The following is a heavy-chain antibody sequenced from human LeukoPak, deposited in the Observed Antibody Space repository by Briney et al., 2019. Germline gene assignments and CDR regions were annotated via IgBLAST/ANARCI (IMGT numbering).Heavy chain of an antibody. J-gene: IGHJ6*03. Sequence: SETLSLTCTVSGGSISSSSYYWGWIRQPPGKGLEWIGSMYYSGSTYYNPSLKSRVTISVDTSENQFSLKPSSVTAADTAVYYCARGIAVAGTHYYYYYYYMDVWGKGTTVTISS. CDR3: ARGIAVAGTHYYYYYYYMDV. D-gene: IGHD6-19*01. CDR1: GGSISSSSYY. CDR2: MYYSGST. V-gene: IGHV4-39*07.